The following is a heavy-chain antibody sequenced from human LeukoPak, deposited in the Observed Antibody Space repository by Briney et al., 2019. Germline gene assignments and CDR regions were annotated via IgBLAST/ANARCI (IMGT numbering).Heavy chain of an antibody. CDR1: GGSFSGYY. CDR2: INHSGST. D-gene: IGHD2-2*01. CDR3: ASRSNIVVVPAANPFDY. Sequence: SETVSLTCAVYGGSFSGYYWSWIRQPPGKGLEWIGEINHSGSTNYNPSLKSRVTISVDTSKNQFSLKLSSVTAADTAVYYCASRSNIVVVPAANPFDYWGQGTLVTVSS. V-gene: IGHV4-34*01. J-gene: IGHJ4*02.